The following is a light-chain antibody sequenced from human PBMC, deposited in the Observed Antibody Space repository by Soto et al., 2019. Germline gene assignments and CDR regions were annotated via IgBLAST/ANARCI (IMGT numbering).Light chain of an antibody. Sequence: EIVLTQSPGTLSLSPGERATLSCRASQSVSSSYLAWYQQKPGQAPRLLMYGSSSRATGIPDRFSGSGSGTDFTLTISRLEPEDFAVYYCQQYGSSPCAFGQGTKVEIK. CDR2: GSS. J-gene: IGKJ2*02. V-gene: IGKV3-20*01. CDR3: QQYGSSPCA. CDR1: QSVSSSY.